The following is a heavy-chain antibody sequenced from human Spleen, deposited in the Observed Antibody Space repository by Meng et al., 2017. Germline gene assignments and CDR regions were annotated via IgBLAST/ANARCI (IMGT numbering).Heavy chain of an antibody. J-gene: IGHJ5*02. CDR2: ISYSGST. V-gene: IGHV4-39*07. CDR1: GGSISSGSYY. CDR3: ARAELGGSFDP. Sequence: SETLSLTCTVSGGSISSGSYYWSWIRQPPGKGLEWIGSISYSGSTYQNPSLKSRVTILVDTSKSQFSLKLSSVTAADTAVYYCARAELGGSFDPWGQGTLVTVSS. D-gene: IGHD1-26*01.